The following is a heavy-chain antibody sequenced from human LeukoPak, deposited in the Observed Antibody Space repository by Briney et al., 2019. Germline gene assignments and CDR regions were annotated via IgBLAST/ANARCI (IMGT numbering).Heavy chain of an antibody. V-gene: IGHV4-39*07. Sequence: PSETLSLTCTVSGGSISSSSYYWGWIRQPPGKGLEWIGSIYHSGSTYYNPSLKSRVTIAVETSKNQFSLKLSSVTAADKAVYYCARLKGIPALLSSSWYRKEYYFDYWGQGTLVTVSS. CDR3: ARLKGIPALLSSSWYRKEYYFDY. J-gene: IGHJ4*02. CDR1: GGSISSSSYY. CDR2: IYHSGST. D-gene: IGHD6-13*01.